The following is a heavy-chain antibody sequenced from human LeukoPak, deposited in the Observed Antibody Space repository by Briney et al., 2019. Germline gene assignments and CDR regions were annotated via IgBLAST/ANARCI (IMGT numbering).Heavy chain of an antibody. CDR1: GFTFSIYW. CDR2: IKQDGSEK. CDR3: ARVGITMVRGVIMWANWFDP. V-gene: IGHV3-7*01. J-gene: IGHJ5*02. D-gene: IGHD3-10*01. Sequence: GGSLRPSCAASGFTFSIYWMSWVRQAPGKGPEWVASIKQDGSEKYYVASVKGRFTISRDNAKNSLYLQMNSLRAEDTAVYYCARVGITMVRGVIMWANWFDPWGQGTLVTVSS.